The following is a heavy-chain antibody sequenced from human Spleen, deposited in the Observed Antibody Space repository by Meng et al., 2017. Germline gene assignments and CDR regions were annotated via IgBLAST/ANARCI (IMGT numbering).Heavy chain of an antibody. J-gene: IGHJ4*02. CDR1: GGIFSNYV. Sequence: SVKVSCKALGGIFSNYVIGWVRQAPGQGLEWMGGINAVFGTTNYAQKLQDRVTITSDESTSTVYMELSGLRSDDTDMYYCARDEDISAAGKLFGDYWGQGTLVTVSS. D-gene: IGHD6-13*01. CDR3: ARDEDISAAGKLFGDY. V-gene: IGHV1-69*13. CDR2: INAVFGTT.